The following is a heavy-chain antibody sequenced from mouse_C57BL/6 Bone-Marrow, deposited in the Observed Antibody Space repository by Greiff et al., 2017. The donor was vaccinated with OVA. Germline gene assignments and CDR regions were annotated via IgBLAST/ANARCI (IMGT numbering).Heavy chain of an antibody. CDR1: GYTFTSYG. CDR3: ARGGIYYGNYEGFAY. V-gene: IGHV1-81*01. J-gene: IGHJ3*01. CDR2: IYPRSGNT. D-gene: IGHD2-1*01. Sequence: QVQLQQSGAVLARPGASVKLSCKASGYTFTSYGISWVKQRTGQGLEWIGEIYPRSGNTYYNEKFKGKATLTADKSSSTAYMELRSLTSEDSAVYFCARGGIYYGNYEGFAYWGQGTLVTVSA.